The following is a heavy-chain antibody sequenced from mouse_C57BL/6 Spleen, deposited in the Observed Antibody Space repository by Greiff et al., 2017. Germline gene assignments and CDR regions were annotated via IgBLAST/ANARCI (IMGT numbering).Heavy chain of an antibody. J-gene: IGHJ4*01. Sequence: EVQLQQSGPELVKPGASVKIPCKASGYTFTDYNMDWVKQSHGKSLEWIGDINPNNGGTNYNQTFKGKATLTVDKSSSTAYMELRSLTSEDTAVYYCARWDYGSSMDYWGQGTSVTVSS. V-gene: IGHV1-18*01. CDR3: ARWDYGSSMDY. CDR2: INPNNGGT. D-gene: IGHD1-1*01. CDR1: GYTFTDYN.